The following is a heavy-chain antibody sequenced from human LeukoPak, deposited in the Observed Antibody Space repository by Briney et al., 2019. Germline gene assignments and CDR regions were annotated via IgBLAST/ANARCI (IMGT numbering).Heavy chain of an antibody. CDR1: GYTFTGYY. CDR2: INPNSGGT. CDR3: ARLESVAYSYIFDY. D-gene: IGHD5-18*01. J-gene: IGHJ4*02. Sequence: GASVKVSCKASGYTFTGYYMHWVRQAAGQGLEWMGWINPNSGGTNYAQKFQGRVTMTRDTSISTAYMELSRLRSDDTAVYYCARLESVAYSYIFDYWGQGTLVTVSS. V-gene: IGHV1-2*02.